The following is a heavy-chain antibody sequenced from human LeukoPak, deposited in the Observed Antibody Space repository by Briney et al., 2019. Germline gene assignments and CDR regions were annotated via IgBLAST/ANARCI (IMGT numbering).Heavy chain of an antibody. V-gene: IGHV3-7*01. D-gene: IGHD6-13*01. CDR3: ARDIAPAGLFFDY. Sequence: GGSLRLFCAASGFTLSSYWMSWVRQARGRGLEWVANLKYDGSEKDYVDSVKGRFTISRDNAKNSLYLQMNSLRAEDTAVYYGARDIAPAGLFFDYWGQGTMVTVSS. J-gene: IGHJ4*02. CDR2: LKYDGSEK. CDR1: GFTLSSYW.